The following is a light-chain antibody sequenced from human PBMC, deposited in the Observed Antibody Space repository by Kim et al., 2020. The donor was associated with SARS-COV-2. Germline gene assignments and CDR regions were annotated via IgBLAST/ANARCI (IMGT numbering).Light chain of an antibody. CDR2: EVN. V-gene: IGLV2-8*01. J-gene: IGLJ1*01. CDR3: TSYAGSNNLDV. Sequence: SVQTSCTGTSSDIGAYKYVSWYNKRPGKAHKRMIYEVNRRPSGVNDRFAGSKSGNTASLTVSGLQAEDEAEVDCTSYAGSNNLDVFGTGTKVTV. CDR1: SSDIGAYKY.